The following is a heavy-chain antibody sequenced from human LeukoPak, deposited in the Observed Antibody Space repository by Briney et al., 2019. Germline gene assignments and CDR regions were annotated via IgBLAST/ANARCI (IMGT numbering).Heavy chain of an antibody. V-gene: IGHV1-2*02. CDR2: INPNSGGT. D-gene: IGHD3-22*01. CDR1: GYTFTGYY. J-gene: IGHJ4*02. CDR3: ARANPIITMIVSATAEYYFDY. Sequence: ASVKVSCKASGYTFTGYYMHWVRQAPGQGLEWMGWINPNSGGTNYAQKFQGRVTMTRDTSISTAYMELSRLRSDDTAVYYCARANPIITMIVSATAEYYFDYWGQGTLVTVSS.